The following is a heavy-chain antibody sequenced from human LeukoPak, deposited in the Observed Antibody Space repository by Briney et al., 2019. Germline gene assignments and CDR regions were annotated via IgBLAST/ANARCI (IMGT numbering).Heavy chain of an antibody. D-gene: IGHD1-26*01. V-gene: IGHV4-59*08. CDR1: GDSISSYY. CDR2: IYYSGST. CDR3: ARHGGPTRGGWFDP. J-gene: IGHJ5*02. Sequence: PSETLSLTCTVSGDSISSYYWSWIRQPPGKGLEWIGYIYYSGSTNYNPSLKSRVTISVDTSKNQFSLKLTSVTAADTAVYYCARHGGPTRGGWFDPWGQGTLVTVFS.